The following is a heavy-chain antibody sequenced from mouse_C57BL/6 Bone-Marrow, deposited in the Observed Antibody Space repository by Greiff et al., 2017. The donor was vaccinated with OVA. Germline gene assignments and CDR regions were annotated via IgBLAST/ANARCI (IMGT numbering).Heavy chain of an antibody. J-gene: IGHJ2*01. Sequence: EVQLQESGPGLVKPSQSLSLTCSVTGYSFTSGYYWNWIRQFPGNKLEWMGYISYDGSTNYNPSLTNRISITRDTSKNQFFLKLKSLATEETATYYCARDFGYDKGYWGQGTTVTVSA. CDR2: ISYDGST. D-gene: IGHD2-2*01. V-gene: IGHV3-6*01. CDR1: GYSFTSGYY. CDR3: ARDFGYDKGY.